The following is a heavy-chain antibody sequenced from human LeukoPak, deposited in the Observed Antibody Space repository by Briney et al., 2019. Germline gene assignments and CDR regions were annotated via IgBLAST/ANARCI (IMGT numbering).Heavy chain of an antibody. V-gene: IGHV4-4*07. CDR1: GGSISTFH. CDR2: INNSGST. Sequence: SETLSLTCTVSGGSISTFHWTWIRQPAGKGLEWIGRINNSGSTNYNPSLRSRVSMSVDRSKNQFSVTLSSVTAADTAVYFCAREGGDPRWLDPWGQGTLVTVSS. J-gene: IGHJ5*02. D-gene: IGHD6-25*01. CDR3: AREGGDPRWLDP.